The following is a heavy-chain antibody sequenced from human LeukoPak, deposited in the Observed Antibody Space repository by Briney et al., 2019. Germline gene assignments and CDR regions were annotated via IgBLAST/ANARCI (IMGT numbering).Heavy chain of an antibody. CDR3: ARDSSGVTGSPDY. CDR1: GYTFTSYG. J-gene: IGHJ4*02. CDR2: ISAYNGNT. D-gene: IGHD1-20*01. V-gene: IGHV1-18*01. Sequence: ASVKVCCKACGYTFTSYGISWVRQAPGQGLEWMGWISAYNGNTNYAQNLQARVTMTTDTSTSTAYMELRSLRSDDTAVYYCARDSSGVTGSPDYWGQGTLDTVSS.